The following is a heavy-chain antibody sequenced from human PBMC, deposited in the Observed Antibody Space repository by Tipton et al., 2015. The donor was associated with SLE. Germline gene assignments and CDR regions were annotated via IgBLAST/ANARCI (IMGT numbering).Heavy chain of an antibody. D-gene: IGHD3-9*01. Sequence: TLSLTCTVSGGSITSTTDYWDWIRQPPGQGLEWIGSIYYSGSTYYNPSLESRVTLAVDTSKNQSSLKLRSVTAADTAVYFCARSLTGYYYYYGMDVWGQGTTVSVSS. CDR2: IYYSGST. CDR3: ARSLTGYYYYYGMDV. CDR1: GGSITSTTDY. V-gene: IGHV4-39*07. J-gene: IGHJ6*02.